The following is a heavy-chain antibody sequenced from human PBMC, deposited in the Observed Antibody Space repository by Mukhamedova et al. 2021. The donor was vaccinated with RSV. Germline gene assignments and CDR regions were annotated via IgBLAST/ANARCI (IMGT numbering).Heavy chain of an antibody. V-gene: IGHV4-59*01. CDR3: ARVGYGSGPIYYYGMDV. Sequence: GLEWLGYVFHRGTTNYNPSVRSRLTISVDTSKNQFSLKLVSATAADSALYYCARVGYGSGPIYYYGMDVWGPGTTVTVS. CDR2: VFHRGTT. J-gene: IGHJ6*02. D-gene: IGHD3-10*01.